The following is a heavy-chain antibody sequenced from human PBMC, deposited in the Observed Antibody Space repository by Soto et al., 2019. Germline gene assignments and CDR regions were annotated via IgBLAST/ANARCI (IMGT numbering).Heavy chain of an antibody. CDR1: GFTFSSYG. Sequence: VGSLRLSCAASGFTFSSYGMHWVRQAPGKGLEWVAVISYDGSNKYYADSVKGRFTISRDNSKNTLYLQMNSLRAEDTAVYYCARDLAARRSYYYGMDVWGQGTTVTVSS. V-gene: IGHV3-30*03. CDR3: ARDLAARRSYYYGMDV. CDR2: ISYDGSNK. D-gene: IGHD6-6*01. J-gene: IGHJ6*02.